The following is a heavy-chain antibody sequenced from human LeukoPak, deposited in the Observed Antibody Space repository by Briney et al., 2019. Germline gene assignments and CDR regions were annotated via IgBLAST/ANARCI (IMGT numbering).Heavy chain of an antibody. CDR3: AKDPHITITVVVVTYFDY. V-gene: IGHV3-23*01. Sequence: GGSLRLSCAASGFTFSSYSMNWVRQAPGKGLEWVSAISGSCDSTYYADSVKGRFTISRDNSKNTLYLQVNSLRAEDTAVYYCAKDPHITITVVVVTYFDYWGQSTLVTASS. CDR2: ISGSCDST. CDR1: GFTFSSYS. D-gene: IGHD3-22*01. J-gene: IGHJ4*02.